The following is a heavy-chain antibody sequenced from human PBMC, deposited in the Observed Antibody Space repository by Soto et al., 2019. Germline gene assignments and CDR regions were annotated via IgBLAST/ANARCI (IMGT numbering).Heavy chain of an antibody. CDR3: ARALYSSGWYPHYGMDV. CDR2: ISYDGSNK. D-gene: IGHD6-19*01. V-gene: IGHV3-30-3*01. J-gene: IGHJ6*02. Sequence: PGGSRRLSCAASGFTFSSYAMHWVRQAPGKGLEWVAVISYDGSNKYYADSVKGRFTISRDNSKNTLYLQMNSLRAEDTAVYYCARALYSSGWYPHYGMDVWGQGTTVTVSS. CDR1: GFTFSSYA.